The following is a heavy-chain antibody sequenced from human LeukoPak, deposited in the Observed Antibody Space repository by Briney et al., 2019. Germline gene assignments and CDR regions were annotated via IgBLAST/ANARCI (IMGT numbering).Heavy chain of an antibody. CDR2: ISISSTTI. V-gene: IGHV3-48*02. D-gene: IGHD1-26*01. CDR1: GFTFSGYS. CDR3: ARVMYGGISYSVDY. J-gene: IGHJ4*02. Sequence: GGSLRLACLASGFTFSGYSMNWVRQAPGKGLEWVSYISISSTTINYADSVKGRFTISRDNAKNSLYLQMNSLRDEDTAVYYCARVMYGGISYSVDYWGQGTLVTVSS.